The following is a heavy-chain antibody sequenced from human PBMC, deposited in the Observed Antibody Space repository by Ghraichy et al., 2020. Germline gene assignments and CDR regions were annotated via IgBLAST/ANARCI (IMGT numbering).Heavy chain of an antibody. CDR1: GGSISSSSYY. CDR3: ANMLYSSSWYDSWVFDY. D-gene: IGHD6-13*01. J-gene: IGHJ4*02. V-gene: IGHV4-39*07. CDR2: IYYSGST. Sequence: SETLSLTCTVSGGSISSSSYYWGWIRQPPGKGLEWIGSIYYSGSTYYNPSLKSRVTISVDTSKNQFSLKLSSVTAADTAVYYCANMLYSSSWYDSWVFDYWGQGTLVTVSS.